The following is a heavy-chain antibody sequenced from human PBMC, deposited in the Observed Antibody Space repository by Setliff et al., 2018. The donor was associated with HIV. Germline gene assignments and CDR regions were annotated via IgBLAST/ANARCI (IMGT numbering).Heavy chain of an antibody. Sequence: PSETLSLTCTVSGGSISSGGYYWTWIRQHPGKGLEWIGYISYSGSTYYNPSLKSRVTISVDTSENQFSLKLSSVTAADTAVYYCAREAYCTNGVCSTFDYWGQGTLVTVSS. J-gene: IGHJ4*02. D-gene: IGHD2-8*01. V-gene: IGHV4-31*03. CDR3: AREAYCTNGVCSTFDY. CDR1: GGSISSGGYY. CDR2: ISYSGST.